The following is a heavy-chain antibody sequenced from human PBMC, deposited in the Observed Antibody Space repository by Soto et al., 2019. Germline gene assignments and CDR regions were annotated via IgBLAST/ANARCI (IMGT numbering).Heavy chain of an antibody. V-gene: IGHV4-30-4*01. D-gene: IGHD3-22*01. CDR2: IYYSGST. CDR1: DDSIRSGDYY. Sequence: QVQLLESGPGLVKPSQTLSLTCTVSDDSIRSGDYYWSWIRQPPGMGLEWIGYIYYSGSTDYNPSLRSRLAISVVTSKNQFSLQLSSVTAADTAVYYCARDQVGNSNGYYYDYWGQGTLVTVSS. CDR3: ARDQVGNSNGYYYDY. J-gene: IGHJ4*02.